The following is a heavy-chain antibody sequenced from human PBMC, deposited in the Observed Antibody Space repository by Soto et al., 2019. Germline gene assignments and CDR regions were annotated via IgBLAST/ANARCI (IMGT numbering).Heavy chain of an antibody. J-gene: IGHJ4*02. CDR3: ARGADRHYYDSSGYNSTCVSF. Sequence: ASVKVSCKASGYTFTSYDINWVRQATGQGLEWMGWMNPNSGNTGYAQKFQGRVTMTRNTSISTAYMELSSLRSEDTAVYYCARGADRHYYDSSGYNSTCVSFWGRGTLVTVSS. CDR1: GYTFTSYD. V-gene: IGHV1-8*01. CDR2: MNPNSGNT. D-gene: IGHD3-22*01.